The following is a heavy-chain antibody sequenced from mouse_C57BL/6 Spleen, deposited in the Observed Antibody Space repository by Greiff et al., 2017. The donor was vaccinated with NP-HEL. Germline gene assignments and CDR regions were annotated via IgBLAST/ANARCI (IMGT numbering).Heavy chain of an antibody. V-gene: IGHV5-17*01. J-gene: IGHJ2*01. CDR3: ARAWGTGTHFDY. D-gene: IGHD4-1*01. CDR1: GFTFSDYG. CDR2: ISSGSSTI. Sequence: EVKLMESGGGLVKPGGSLKLSCAASGFTFSDYGMHWVRQAPEKGLEWVAYISSGSSTIYYADTVKGRFTISRDNAKNTLFLQMTSLRSEDTAMYYCARAWGTGTHFDYWGQGTTLTVSS.